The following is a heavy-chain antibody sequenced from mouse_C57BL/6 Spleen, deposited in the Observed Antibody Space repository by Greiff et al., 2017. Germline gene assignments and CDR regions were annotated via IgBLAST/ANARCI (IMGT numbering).Heavy chain of an antibody. D-gene: IGHD2-4*01. Sequence: EVQRVESEGGLVQPGSSMKLSCTASGFTFSDYYMAWVRQVPEKGLEWVANINYDGSSTYYLDSLKSRFIISRDNAKNILYLQMSSLKSEDTATYYCARVDDYDMRFAYWGQGTLVTVSA. V-gene: IGHV5-16*01. CDR1: GFTFSDYY. J-gene: IGHJ3*01. CDR2: INYDGSST. CDR3: ARVDDYDMRFAY.